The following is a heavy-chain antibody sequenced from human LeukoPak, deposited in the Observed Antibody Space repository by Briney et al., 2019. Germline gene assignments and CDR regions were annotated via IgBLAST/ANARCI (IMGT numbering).Heavy chain of an antibody. J-gene: IGHJ5*02. CDR2: ISESGGST. Sequence: PGGSLRLSCAASGFTFNTYAMTWVRQAPGKGLEWVSDISESGGSTYYEDSVQGRFTISRDNSKNTLYLQMNSLRAEDTAVYYCAKARSGGYNWFDPWGQGTLVTVSS. CDR3: AKARSGGYNWFDP. D-gene: IGHD3-3*01. V-gene: IGHV3-23*01. CDR1: GFTFNTYA.